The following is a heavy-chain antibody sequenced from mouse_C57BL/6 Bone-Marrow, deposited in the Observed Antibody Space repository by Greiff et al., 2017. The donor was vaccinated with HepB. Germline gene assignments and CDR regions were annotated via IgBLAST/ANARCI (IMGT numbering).Heavy chain of an antibody. CDR3: AREDGGYFDV. CDR1: GFNIKDYY. CDR2: IDPEDGET. J-gene: IGHJ1*03. Sequence: VQLQQSGAELVKPGASVKLSCTASGFNIKDYYMHWVKQRTEQGLEWIGRIDPEDGETKYAPKFPGKATITADTSSNTAYLQLSSLTSEDTAVYYCAREDGGYFDVWGTGTTVTVSS. V-gene: IGHV14-2*01.